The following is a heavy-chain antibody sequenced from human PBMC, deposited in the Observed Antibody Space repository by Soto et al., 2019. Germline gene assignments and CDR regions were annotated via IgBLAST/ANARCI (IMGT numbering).Heavy chain of an antibody. D-gene: IGHD1-26*01. Sequence: ASVKVSCKASGYTFTSYAMHWVRQAPGQRLEWMGWINAGNGNTKYSQKFQGRVTITRDTSASTAYMGLSSLRSEDTAVYYCARDWELPGAFDIWGQGTMVTVSS. CDR2: INAGNGNT. CDR3: ARDWELPGAFDI. J-gene: IGHJ3*02. V-gene: IGHV1-3*01. CDR1: GYTFTSYA.